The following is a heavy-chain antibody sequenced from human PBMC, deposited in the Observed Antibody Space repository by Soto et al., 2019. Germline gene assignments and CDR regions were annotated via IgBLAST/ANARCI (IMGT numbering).Heavy chain of an antibody. J-gene: IGHJ3*02. CDR1: GFTFSSYA. CDR3: AKDPLVWGHKYYDYIWGSYRSLAFDI. V-gene: IGHV3-23*01. CDR2: ISGSGGST. D-gene: IGHD3-16*02. Sequence: GGSLRLSCAASGFTFSSYAMSWVRQAPGKGLEWVSAISGSGGSTYYADSVKGRFTISRDNSKNTLYLQMNSLRAEDTAVYYCAKDPLVWGHKYYDYIWGSYRSLAFDIWGQGTMVTVSS.